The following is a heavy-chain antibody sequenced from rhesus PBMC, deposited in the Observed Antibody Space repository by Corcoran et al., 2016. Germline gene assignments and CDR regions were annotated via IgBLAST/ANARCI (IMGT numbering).Heavy chain of an antibody. V-gene: IGHV4S14*01. Sequence: QVQLQESGPGLVKPSETLSLTCAVSGYSISSGYYWAWIRQPPGKGLEWIGSIYGSGWSNYLNPSPKSRVTLSIDTSKNQFSLKLISVTAADTAVYYCARVGSSWSEWDTVGTEWYFDLWGPGTPITISS. CDR2: IYGSGWSN. D-gene: IGHD5-42*01. CDR1: GYSISSGYY. J-gene: IGHJ2*01. CDR3: ARVGSSWSEWDTVGTEWYFDL.